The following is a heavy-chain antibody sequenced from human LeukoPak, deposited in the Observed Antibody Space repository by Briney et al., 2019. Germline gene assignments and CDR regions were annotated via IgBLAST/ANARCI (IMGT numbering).Heavy chain of an antibody. J-gene: IGHJ6*02. V-gene: IGHV3-23*01. CDR2: ISGSGATT. Sequence: PGGSLRLSCAASGFTFSSYAMSWVRQAPGKGLEWVSVISGSGATTDYADSVMGRFTISRDNSKNTLYLQLDSLRAEDTAVYLCAKGLWGAYYYGMDVWGQGTTVTVSS. D-gene: IGHD3-16*01. CDR3: AKGLWGAYYYGMDV. CDR1: GFTFSSYA.